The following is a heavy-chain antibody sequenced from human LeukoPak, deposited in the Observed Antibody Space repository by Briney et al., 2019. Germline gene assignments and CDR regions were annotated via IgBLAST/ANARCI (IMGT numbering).Heavy chain of an antibody. Sequence: SETLSLTCYLYGGSFSGYYWSWVRQPPGKGLEWIGYIYYSGTTNYNPSLKSRVTISVDTSMNQISLELTSVIAADTAVYYCARAPATLRYAYYYYYMDVWGEGTTVTVSS. CDR3: ARAPATLRYAYYYYYMDV. J-gene: IGHJ6*03. CDR1: GGSFSGYY. CDR2: IYYSGTT. V-gene: IGHV4-59*01. D-gene: IGHD4-17*01.